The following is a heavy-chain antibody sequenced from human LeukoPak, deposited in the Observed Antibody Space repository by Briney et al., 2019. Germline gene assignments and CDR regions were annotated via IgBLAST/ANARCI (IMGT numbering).Heavy chain of an antibody. CDR3: ARGFVDTAMGDAFDI. D-gene: IGHD5-18*01. V-gene: IGHV4-4*07. Sequence: PSETLSLTCTVSGGFISSYYWSWIRQPAGKGLEWIGRIYTSGSTNYNPSLKSRVTMSVDTSKNQFSLKLSSVTAADTAVYYCARGFVDTAMGDAFDIWGQGTMVTVSS. J-gene: IGHJ3*02. CDR2: IYTSGST. CDR1: GGFISSYY.